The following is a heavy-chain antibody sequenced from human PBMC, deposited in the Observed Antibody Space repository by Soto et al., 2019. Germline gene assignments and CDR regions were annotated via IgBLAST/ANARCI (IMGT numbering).Heavy chain of an antibody. CDR2: INPSGGST. D-gene: IGHD6-19*01. CDR3: ARDDPIAVAGTDYYYYGMDV. CDR1: GYTFTSYY. Sequence: GASVKVSCKASGYTFTSYYMHWVRQAPGQGLEWMGIINPSGGSTSYAQKFQGRVTMTRDTSTSTVYMELSSLRSEDTAVYYCARDDPIAVAGTDYYYYGMDVWGQGTTVTVSS. V-gene: IGHV1-46*01. J-gene: IGHJ6*02.